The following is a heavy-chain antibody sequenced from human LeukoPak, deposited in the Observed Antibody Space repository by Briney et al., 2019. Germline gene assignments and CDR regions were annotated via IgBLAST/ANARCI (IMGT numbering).Heavy chain of an antibody. CDR3: ARHMDGYNYYDY. V-gene: IGHV4-39*01. CDR1: GGSISNYY. J-gene: IGHJ4*02. Sequence: PSETLSLTCTVSGGSISNYYWSWIRQPPGKGLEWIGSIYYSGSTYYNPSLKSRVTISVDTSKNQFSLKLSSVTAADTAVYYCARHMDGYNYYDYWGQGTLVTVSS. CDR2: IYYSGST. D-gene: IGHD5-24*01.